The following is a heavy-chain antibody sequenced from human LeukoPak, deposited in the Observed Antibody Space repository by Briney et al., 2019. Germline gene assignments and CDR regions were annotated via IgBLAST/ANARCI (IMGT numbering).Heavy chain of an antibody. CDR2: INPNSGGT. CDR1: GYTFTGYY. V-gene: IGHV1-2*02. J-gene: IGHJ5*02. CDR3: ARPLWFGELSGFDP. D-gene: IGHD3-10*01. Sequence: ASVKVSCKASGYTFTGYYMHWVRQVPGQGLEWMGWINPNSGGTNYAQKFQGRVTMTRDTSISTAYMELSRLRSDDTAVYYCARPLWFGELSGFDPWGQGTLVTVSS.